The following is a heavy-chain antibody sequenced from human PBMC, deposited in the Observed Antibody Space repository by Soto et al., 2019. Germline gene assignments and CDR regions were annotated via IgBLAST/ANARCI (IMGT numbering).Heavy chain of an antibody. D-gene: IGHD2-15*01. J-gene: IGHJ6*02. CDR2: IYHSGST. CDR3: ARLIAPYCSGGSCYSGVSYYYYYGMDV. CDR1: GGSISSSNW. Sequence: QVQLQESGPGLVKPSGTLSLTCAVSGGSISSSNWWSWVRQPPGKGLEWIGEIYHSGSTNYNPSLKSRVTISVDKSKNQFSLKLSSVTAADTAVYYCARLIAPYCSGGSCYSGVSYYYYYGMDVWGQGTTVTVSS. V-gene: IGHV4-4*02.